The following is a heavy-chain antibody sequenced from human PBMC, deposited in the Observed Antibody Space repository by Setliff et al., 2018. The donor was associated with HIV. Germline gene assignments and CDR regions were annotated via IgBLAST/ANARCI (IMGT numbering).Heavy chain of an antibody. CDR2: IIPIIGIE. J-gene: IGHJ4*02. CDR1: GGTFSDYT. CDR3: AKCGGVTCYSASWYFDY. D-gene: IGHD2-15*01. Sequence: SVKVSCKASGGTFSDYTVNWVRQAPGQGLEWMGRIIPIIGIENYAQKFQGRVTITADKSTSTAYMELNSLRAEDTAVYYCAKCGGVTCYSASWYFDYWGQGTLVTVSS. V-gene: IGHV1-69*02.